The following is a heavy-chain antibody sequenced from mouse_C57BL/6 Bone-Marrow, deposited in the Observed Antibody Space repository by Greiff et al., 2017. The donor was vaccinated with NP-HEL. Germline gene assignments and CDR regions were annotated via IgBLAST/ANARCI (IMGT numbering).Heavy chain of an antibody. CDR2: IYPGDGDT. D-gene: IGHD1-1*01. CDR1: GYAFSSSW. V-gene: IGHV1-82*01. Sequence: VQLQQSGPELVKPGASVKISCKASGYAFSSSWMNWVKQRPGKGLEWIGRIYPGDGDTNYNGKFKGKATLTADKSSSTAYMQLSSLTSEDTAVYVCALRRGYYFDYWGQGTTLTVSS. J-gene: IGHJ2*01. CDR3: ALRRGYYFDY.